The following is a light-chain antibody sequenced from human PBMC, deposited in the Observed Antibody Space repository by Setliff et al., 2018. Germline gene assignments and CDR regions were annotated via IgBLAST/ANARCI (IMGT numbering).Light chain of an antibody. Sequence: QSGLAQPRSVSGAPGQSVTISCSGTNNDVGYYDFVSWYQQHPHKAPKLIIFDVHTRPSGIPDRFSGSKSGSAAPLTISGLQTEDEADYYCCSYTVTDTYVFGTGTKV. CDR2: DVH. J-gene: IGLJ1*01. V-gene: IGLV2-11*01. CDR1: NNDVGYYDF. CDR3: CSYTVTDTYV.